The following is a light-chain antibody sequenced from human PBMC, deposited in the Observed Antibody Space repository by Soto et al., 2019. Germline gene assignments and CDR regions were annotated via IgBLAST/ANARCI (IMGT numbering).Light chain of an antibody. CDR2: WAS. V-gene: IGKV4-1*01. J-gene: IGKJ4*01. CDR3: QQYYNTPLT. CDR1: QSVLYSSNNENY. Sequence: DIVMTQSPDSLAVSLGERATINCKSSQSVLYSSNNENYLAGYQQKPGQPPKLLIYWASTRESGVPDRFSGSGSGTDFTLTIGSLQAEDVAVYYCQQYYNTPLTFGGGTKVEIK.